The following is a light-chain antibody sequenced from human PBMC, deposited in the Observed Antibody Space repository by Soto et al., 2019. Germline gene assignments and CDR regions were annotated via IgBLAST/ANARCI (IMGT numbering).Light chain of an antibody. CDR2: GAS. Sequence: EIVLTQSPGTLSLSPGERATLSCRASQSITSSYLAWYQQKPGQAPRLLIYGASSRVTGIPDRFSGSGSGTDFTLTISRLEPEDFAVYYCQQYGSSPITFGQGTGLEIK. CDR1: QSITSSY. CDR3: QQYGSSPIT. V-gene: IGKV3-20*01. J-gene: IGKJ5*01.